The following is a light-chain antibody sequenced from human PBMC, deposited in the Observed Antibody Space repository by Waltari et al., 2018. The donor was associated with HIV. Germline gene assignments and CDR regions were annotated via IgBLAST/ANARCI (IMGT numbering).Light chain of an antibody. CDR2: MTF. Sequence: EIVMTQSPLSLPVTPGEPASISCRFSQSLLHVNGNNYLDWYFQKPGQSPQVLIYMTFNRASGVPDRFSGSGSGTDFTLKISRLEAEDVGIYYCMQALQTPRTFGQGTKVEI. CDR1: QSLLHVNGNNY. CDR3: MQALQTPRT. V-gene: IGKV2-28*01. J-gene: IGKJ1*01.